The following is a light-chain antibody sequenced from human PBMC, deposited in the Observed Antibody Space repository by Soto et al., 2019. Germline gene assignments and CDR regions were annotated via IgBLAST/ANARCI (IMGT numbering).Light chain of an antibody. CDR3: LLSSSGDRVVL. J-gene: IGLJ2*01. V-gene: IGLV7-46*01. CDR2: DTS. CDR1: TGAVTSGHY. Sequence: QTVVTQEPSLTVSPGGTVTLTCGSSTGAVTSGHYPYWFQQKPGQAPRTLIYDTSNKHSWTPARFSGSLLGGKAALTLSGAQPEDESDYDGLLSSSGDRVVLFGAGS.